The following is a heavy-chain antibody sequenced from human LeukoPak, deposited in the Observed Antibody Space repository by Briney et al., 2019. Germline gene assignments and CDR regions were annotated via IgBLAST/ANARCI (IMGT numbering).Heavy chain of an antibody. V-gene: IGHV4-39*01. D-gene: IGHD2-21*01. Sequence: SETLSLTCTVSGGSIRSSSYYWGWIRQPPRKGLEWIGSIYYSGSTYYKPSLKSRVTISVDTSKNQFSLKLSSVTAADTAVYYCARHGISCGGDCYPNWFDPWGQGTLVTVSS. CDR1: GGSIRSSSYY. CDR2: IYYSGST. CDR3: ARHGISCGGDCYPNWFDP. J-gene: IGHJ5*02.